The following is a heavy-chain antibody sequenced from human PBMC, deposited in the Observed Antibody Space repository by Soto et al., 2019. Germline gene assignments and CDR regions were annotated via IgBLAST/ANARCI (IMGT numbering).Heavy chain of an antibody. D-gene: IGHD3-16*02. CDR1: GFTFSSYW. CDR2: IKQDGSEK. CDR3: EREPKLSTWGAFDI. Sequence: PGWSLRLSFAASGFTFSSYWMSWVRQAPGKGLEWVGNIKQDGSEKYYVYSVKGRFTISRDNAKNSLYLQMNSLRAEDTAVYYCEREPKLSTWGAFDIWGQGTMVTVSS. V-gene: IGHV3-7*01. J-gene: IGHJ3*02.